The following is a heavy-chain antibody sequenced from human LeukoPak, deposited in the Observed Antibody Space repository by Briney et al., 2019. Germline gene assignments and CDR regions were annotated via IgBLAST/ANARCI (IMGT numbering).Heavy chain of an antibody. CDR2: IYYSGST. J-gene: IGHJ2*01. D-gene: IGHD6-6*01. CDR1: GGSISSSRYY. CDR3: ARDRQKHWYCDL. V-gene: IGHV4-39*07. Sequence: SETLSLTCTVSGGSISSSRYYWGWIRQPPGKGLEWIGSIYYSGSTYYNPSLKSRVTISVDTSKNQFSLKLSSVTAADTAVYYCARDRQKHWYCDLWGRGTLVTVSS.